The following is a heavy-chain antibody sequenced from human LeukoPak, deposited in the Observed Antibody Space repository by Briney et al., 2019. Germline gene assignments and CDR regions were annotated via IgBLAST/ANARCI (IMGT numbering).Heavy chain of an antibody. J-gene: IGHJ5*02. CDR2: INPNSGGT. Sequence: GASVKVSCKASGYTFTGYYMHWVRQAPGQGLEWVGWINPNSGGTNYAQKFQGRVTMTRDTSISTAYMELSRLRSDDTAVYYCARDGAYCGGDCYFDPWGQGTLVTVSS. CDR1: GYTFTGYY. D-gene: IGHD2-21*02. V-gene: IGHV1-2*02. CDR3: ARDGAYCGGDCYFDP.